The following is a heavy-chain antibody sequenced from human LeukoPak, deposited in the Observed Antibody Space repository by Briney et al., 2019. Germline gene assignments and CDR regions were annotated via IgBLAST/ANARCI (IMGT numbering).Heavy chain of an antibody. Sequence: ALVKVSCKASGGTFSSYAISWVRQAPGQGLEWMGRIIPILGIANYAQKFQGRVTITADKSTSTAYMELSSLRSEDTAVYYCVAGGVMGFSFDYWGQGTLVTVSS. J-gene: IGHJ4*02. CDR3: VAGGVMGFSFDY. V-gene: IGHV1-69*04. D-gene: IGHD3-16*01. CDR2: IIPILGIA. CDR1: GGTFSSYA.